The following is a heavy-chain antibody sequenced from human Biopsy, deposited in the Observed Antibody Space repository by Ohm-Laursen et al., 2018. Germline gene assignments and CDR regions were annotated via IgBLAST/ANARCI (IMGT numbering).Heavy chain of an antibody. J-gene: IGHJ4*02. CDR1: GGSISSGSHY. CDR3: ARHDGNGPFALDS. CDR2: VYYSGTT. D-gene: IGHD5-24*01. Sequence: SDTLSLTCAVSGGSISSGSHYWAWIRQPPGKGLEWIGSVYYSGTTYYSPSLKSRVTISVDTSKNQLSLKVTSVTAADTAAYYCARHDGNGPFALDSWGQGTLVTVSS. V-gene: IGHV4-39*01.